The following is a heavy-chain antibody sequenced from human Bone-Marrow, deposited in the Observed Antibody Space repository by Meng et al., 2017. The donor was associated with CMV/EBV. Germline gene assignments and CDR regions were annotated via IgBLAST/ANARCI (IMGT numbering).Heavy chain of an antibody. D-gene: IGHD3-3*01. Sequence: GESLKISCAASGFTFSSYSMNWVRQAPGKGLEWVSSIRNSSSYTYYADSMKGRFTIFRDNAKNSLYLQMNSLRAEDTAVYYCARDGSLRFLEWLFDDYYFGMDVWGQGTTVTVSS. CDR3: ARDGSLRFLEWLFDDYYFGMDV. V-gene: IGHV3-21*01. CDR1: GFTFSSYS. CDR2: IRNSSSYT. J-gene: IGHJ6*02.